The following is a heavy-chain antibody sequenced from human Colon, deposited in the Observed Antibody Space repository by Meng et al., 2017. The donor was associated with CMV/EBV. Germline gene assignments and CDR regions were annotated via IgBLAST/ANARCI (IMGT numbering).Heavy chain of an antibody. CDR2: INPSGGST. Sequence: ASVKVSCKASGYTFSSYYMHWVRQAPGQGLEWMGIINPSGGSTSYAQKFQGRVTMTRDTSTSTVYMELSSLRSEDTAAYYCARVCSSTSCLDYWGQGTLVTVSS. D-gene: IGHD2-2*01. CDR1: GYTFSSYY. V-gene: IGHV1-46*01. J-gene: IGHJ4*02. CDR3: ARVCSSTSCLDY.